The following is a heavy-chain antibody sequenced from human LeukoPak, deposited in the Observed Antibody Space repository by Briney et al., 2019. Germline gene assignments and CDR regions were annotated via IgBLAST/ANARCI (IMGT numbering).Heavy chain of an antibody. J-gene: IGHJ3*02. CDR2: INSDGSST. CDR1: GFTFSRYW. D-gene: IGHD1-26*01. V-gene: IGHV3-74*01. Sequence: GGSLRLSCAASGFTFSRYWMHWVRQAPGKGLLWVSRINSDGSSTYYADSVKGRFTTSRDNAENALHLQMNSLTAEDTAVYYCVLELFSSFAFDIWGQGTMVTVSS. CDR3: VLELFSSFAFDI.